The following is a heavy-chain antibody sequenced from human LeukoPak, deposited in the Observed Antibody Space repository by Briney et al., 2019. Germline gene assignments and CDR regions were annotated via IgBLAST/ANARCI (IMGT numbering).Heavy chain of an antibody. CDR1: GYTLTELS. CDR2: FDPEDGET. J-gene: IGHJ4*02. CDR3: ATTPGPYYDYVWGSYRYDY. V-gene: IGHV1-24*01. Sequence: ASVKVSCKVSGYTLTELSMHWVRQAPGKGLEWMGGFDPEDGETIYAQKFQGRVTMTEDTSTDTAYMELSSLRSEDTAVYYCATTPGPYYDYVWGSYRYDYWGREPWSPSPQ. D-gene: IGHD3-16*02.